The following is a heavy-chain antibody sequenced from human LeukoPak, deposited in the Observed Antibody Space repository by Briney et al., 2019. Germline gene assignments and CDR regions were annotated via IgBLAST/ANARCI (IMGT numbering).Heavy chain of an antibody. CDR2: IYHSGST. J-gene: IGHJ4*02. V-gene: IGHV4-4*02. D-gene: IGHD3-9*01. CDR1: GGSISSSNW. Sequence: SGTLSLTCAVSGGSISSSNWWCWVRQPPGKGLEWIGEIYHSGSTNYNPSLKSRVTISVDKSKNQFSLKLSSVTAADTAVYYCARDLSFDWFPYYFDYWGQGILVTVSS. CDR3: ARDLSFDWFPYYFDY.